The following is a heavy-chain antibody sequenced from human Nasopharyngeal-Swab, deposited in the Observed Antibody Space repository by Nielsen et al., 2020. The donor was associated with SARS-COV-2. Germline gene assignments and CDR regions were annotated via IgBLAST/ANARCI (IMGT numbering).Heavy chain of an antibody. CDR2: IYYSGST. J-gene: IGHJ6*03. CDR3: ARDGGYSSSWYRSPDYYYYYMDV. V-gene: IGHV4-59*01. CDR1: GFTFSSYA. Sequence: ESLKISCAASGFTFSSYAMSWIRQPPGKGLEWIGYIYYSGSTNYNPSLKSRVTISVDTSKNQFSLKLSSVTAADTAVYYCARDGGYSSSWYRSPDYYYYYMDVWGKGTTVTVSS. D-gene: IGHD6-13*01.